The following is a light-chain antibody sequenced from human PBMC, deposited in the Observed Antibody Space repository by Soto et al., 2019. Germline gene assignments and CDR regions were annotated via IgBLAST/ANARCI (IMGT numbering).Light chain of an antibody. V-gene: IGKV1-5*01. CDR2: AAS. CDR3: QQYYSTST. J-gene: IGKJ1*01. CDR1: QSISSW. Sequence: DIQMTQSPSTLSASVGDRVTITCRASQSISSWLAWYQQKPGKAPKLLIYAASSLQSGVPSRFSGSGSGTDFTLTISSLQAEDVAVYYCQQYYSTSTFGQGTKVDIK.